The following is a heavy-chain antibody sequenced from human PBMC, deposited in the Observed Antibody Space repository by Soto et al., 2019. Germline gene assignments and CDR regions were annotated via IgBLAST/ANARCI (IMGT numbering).Heavy chain of an antibody. J-gene: IGHJ3*02. CDR1: GYVLISHY. CDR2: INPDGGGT. CDR3: ARDETYWGGDCHAFDI. V-gene: IGHV1-46*01. D-gene: IGHD2-21*02. Sequence: QVQLVQSGAEVKKPGASLTVSCKPSGYVLISHYIHWVRQAPGQGLEWMGVINPDGGGTIAAQNYQGRLTMTTDTSTDTVYMELTSLISEDTALDYGARDETYWGGDCHAFDIWGQGTMVTVSS.